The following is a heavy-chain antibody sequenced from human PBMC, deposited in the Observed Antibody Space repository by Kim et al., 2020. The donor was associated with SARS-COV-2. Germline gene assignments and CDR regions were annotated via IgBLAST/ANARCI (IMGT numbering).Heavy chain of an antibody. Sequence: GGSLRLSCAASGFTFSSYAMSWVRQAPGKGLEWVSAISGSGGSTYYADSVKGRFTISRDNSKNTLYLQMNSLRAEDTAVYYCAKEGPTAYYYRSAGLVGAFDIWGQGTMVTVSS. CDR2: ISGSGGST. J-gene: IGHJ3*02. V-gene: IGHV3-23*01. D-gene: IGHD3-10*01. CDR1: GFTFSSYA. CDR3: AKEGPTAYYYRSAGLVGAFDI.